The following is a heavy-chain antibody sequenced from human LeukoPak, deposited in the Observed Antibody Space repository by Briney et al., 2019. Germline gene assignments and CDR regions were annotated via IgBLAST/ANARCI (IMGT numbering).Heavy chain of an antibody. CDR2: ISAYNGNT. CDR1: GYTFTSYG. J-gene: IGHJ6*02. Sequence: ASVKVSCKASGYTFTSYGIIWVRQAPGQGLGWMGWISAYNGNTNYAQKLQGRVTMTTDTSTSTAYMELRSLRSDDTAVYYCARDPPNYCSGGSCAAYYYGMDVWGQGTTVTVSS. V-gene: IGHV1-18*01. D-gene: IGHD2-15*01. CDR3: ARDPPNYCSGGSCAAYYYGMDV.